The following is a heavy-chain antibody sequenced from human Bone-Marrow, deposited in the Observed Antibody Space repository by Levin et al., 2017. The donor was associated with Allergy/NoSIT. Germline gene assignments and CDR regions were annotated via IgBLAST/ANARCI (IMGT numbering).Heavy chain of an antibody. V-gene: IGHV3-30*18. CDR3: AKEGSGASNTYNYYGMDV. J-gene: IGHJ6*02. CDR1: GFSFRTYA. D-gene: IGHD1-26*01. CDR2: ISYHGGNI. Sequence: SGGSLRLSCAASGFSFRTYAMHWVRQAPGKGLEWVAHISYHGGNIYHTDSVRGRFTISRDNSQNTLYLQMTSLRPEDTALYYCAKEGSGASNTYNYYGMDVWGQGTTVTVSS.